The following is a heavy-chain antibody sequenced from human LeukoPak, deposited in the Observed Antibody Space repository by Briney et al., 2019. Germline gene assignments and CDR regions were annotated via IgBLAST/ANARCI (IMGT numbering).Heavy chain of an antibody. CDR1: GGTFSSYA. J-gene: IGHJ4*02. CDR3: ASLDSSGYYKGRTQDY. Sequence: SVKVSCKASGGTFSSYAISWVRQAPGQGLEWMGTIIPIFGTANYAQKFQGRVTITADESTSTVYMELSSLRSEDTAVYYCASLDSSGYYKGRTQDYWGQGTLVTVSS. D-gene: IGHD3-22*01. V-gene: IGHV1-69*13. CDR2: IIPIFGTA.